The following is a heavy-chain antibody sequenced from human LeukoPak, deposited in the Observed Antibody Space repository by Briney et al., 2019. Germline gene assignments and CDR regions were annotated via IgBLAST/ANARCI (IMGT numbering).Heavy chain of an antibody. Sequence: GGSLRLSCAASGFTFRSYEMIWVRQAPGKGLEWVSYIESSGSTISYADSVRGRFTISRDNAKNSLYLQMSSLRVEDTAVYYCAREQTYGDYFDYWGQGTLVTVSS. V-gene: IGHV3-48*03. D-gene: IGHD4-17*01. CDR1: GFTFRSYE. CDR3: AREQTYGDYFDY. CDR2: IESSGSTI. J-gene: IGHJ4*02.